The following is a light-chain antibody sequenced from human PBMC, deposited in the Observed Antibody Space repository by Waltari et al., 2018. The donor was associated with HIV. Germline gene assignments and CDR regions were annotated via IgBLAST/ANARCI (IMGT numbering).Light chain of an antibody. CDR3: CSYAGSYTSYVV. CDR1: SSDVGGYNY. Sequence: QSALTQPRTVSGSPGQSVTISCTGTSSDVGGYNYVSWYQQHPGKAPKLMIYDVSKRPSGVPDRFSGSKSGNTASLTISGLQAEDDADYYCCSYAGSYTSYVVFGGGTKLTVL. J-gene: IGLJ2*01. V-gene: IGLV2-11*01. CDR2: DVS.